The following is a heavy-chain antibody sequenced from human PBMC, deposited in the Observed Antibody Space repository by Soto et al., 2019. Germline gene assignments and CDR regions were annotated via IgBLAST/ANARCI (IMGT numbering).Heavy chain of an antibody. Sequence: GGSLRLSYAASGFTCSSFAMSWVRQAPGKGLEWVSAISGSGGSTYYADSVKGRFTISRDNSKNTLYLQMNSLRAEDTAVYYCAKGDSSSSGFDPWGQGTLVTVSS. J-gene: IGHJ5*02. D-gene: IGHD6-6*01. V-gene: IGHV3-23*01. CDR2: ISGSGGST. CDR1: GFTCSSFA. CDR3: AKGDSSSSGFDP.